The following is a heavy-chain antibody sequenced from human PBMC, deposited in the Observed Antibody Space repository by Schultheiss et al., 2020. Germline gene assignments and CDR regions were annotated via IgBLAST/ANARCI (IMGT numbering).Heavy chain of an antibody. CDR2: IIPIFGTA. Sequence: SVKVSCKASGGTFSSYAISWVRQAPGQGLEWMGGIIPIFGTANYAQKFQGRVTITADESTSTAYMELSSLRSQDTAVYYCARAVGAEVGAAAHDAFDIWGQGTMVTVAS. D-gene: IGHD1-26*01. CDR3: ARAVGAEVGAAAHDAFDI. J-gene: IGHJ3*02. CDR1: GGTFSSYA. V-gene: IGHV1-69*13.